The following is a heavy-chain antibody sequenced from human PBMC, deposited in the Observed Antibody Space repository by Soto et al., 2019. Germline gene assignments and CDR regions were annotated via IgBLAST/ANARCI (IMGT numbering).Heavy chain of an antibody. CDR2: INHSGST. V-gene: IGHV4-34*01. CDR3: ARTELYGDYDF. J-gene: IGHJ4*02. CDR1: GGSFRGYY. Sequence: SETLSLTCAVYGGSFRGYYWRWVRQPPGKGLEWIGEINHSGSTNYNPSLKSRVTISVDTSKNQFSLKLSSVTAADTAVYYCARTELYGDYDFWGQGTLVTVSS. D-gene: IGHD4-17*01.